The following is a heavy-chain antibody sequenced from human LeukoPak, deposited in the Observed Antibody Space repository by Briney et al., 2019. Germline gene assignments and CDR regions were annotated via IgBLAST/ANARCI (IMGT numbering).Heavy chain of an antibody. CDR2: ISYTNSYI. CDR3: ARVYSNSWYSGYLYMDV. V-gene: IGHV3-21*01. J-gene: IGHJ6*03. D-gene: IGHD6-13*01. CDR1: GFTFSSYA. Sequence: PGGSLRLSCAASGFTFSSYAMHWVRQAPGKGLEWVSSISYTNSYIYYADSVKGRFTISRDNAKNSLYLQMNSLRAEDTAVYYCARVYSNSWYSGYLYMDVWGKGTTVTVSS.